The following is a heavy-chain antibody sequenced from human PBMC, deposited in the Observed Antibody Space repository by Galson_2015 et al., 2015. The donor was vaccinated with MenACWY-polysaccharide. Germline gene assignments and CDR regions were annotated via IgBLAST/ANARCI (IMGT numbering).Heavy chain of an antibody. V-gene: IGHV1-2*02. Sequence: RQAPGQGLEWMGWIHPKSGGTQYAQKFQGRVTMTRDTSISTSYMELSRLRPDDTAVYYCATPGGRDYWGRGTLVTVSS. J-gene: IGHJ4*02. CDR2: IHPKSGGT. D-gene: IGHD4-23*01. CDR3: ATPGGRDY.